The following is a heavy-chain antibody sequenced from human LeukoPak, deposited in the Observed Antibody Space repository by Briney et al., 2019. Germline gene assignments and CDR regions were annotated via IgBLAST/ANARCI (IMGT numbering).Heavy chain of an antibody. CDR3: AKKILRFLEWPNDAFDI. V-gene: IGHV3-30*18. Sequence: PGGSLRLSCVTSGFTFSSYGMHWVRQVPGKGLEWVAVISRDAKSNYHVESVKGRFTISRDNSKNTLYLQMNSLRAEDTAVYYCAKKILRFLEWPNDAFDIWGQGTMATVSS. CDR1: GFTFSSYG. CDR2: ISRDAKSN. J-gene: IGHJ3*02. D-gene: IGHD3-3*01.